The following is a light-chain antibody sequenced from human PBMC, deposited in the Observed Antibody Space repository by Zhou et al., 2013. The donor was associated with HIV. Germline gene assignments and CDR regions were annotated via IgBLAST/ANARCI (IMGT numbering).Light chain of an antibody. Sequence: IQLTQSPSSLSASVGDRVTITCRASQSISSYLNWYQQKPGTAPKLLIYAASSLQSGVPSRFSGSGSGTDFTLTISSLQPEDFATYYCQQANSFPFTFGQGTRLEIK. V-gene: IGKV1-39*01. CDR2: AAS. CDR3: QQANSFPFT. J-gene: IGKJ5*01. CDR1: QSISSY.